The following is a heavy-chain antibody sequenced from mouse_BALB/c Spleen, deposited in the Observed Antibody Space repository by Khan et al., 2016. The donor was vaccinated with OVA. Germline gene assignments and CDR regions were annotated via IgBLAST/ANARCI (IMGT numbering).Heavy chain of an antibody. CDR1: GFSLTSYG. J-gene: IGHJ4*01. CDR2: IWSDGST. D-gene: IGHD2-3*01. Sequence: VQLLETGPGLVAPSQSLSITCTISGFSLTSYGVHWVRQPPGKGLEWLVVIWSDGSTTYNSALKSRLSISKDNSKSQVFLKMNSLQTDDTAMYYCARHDGYAHYYAMDYWGQGTSVTVSS. V-gene: IGHV2-6-1*01. CDR3: ARHDGYAHYYAMDY.